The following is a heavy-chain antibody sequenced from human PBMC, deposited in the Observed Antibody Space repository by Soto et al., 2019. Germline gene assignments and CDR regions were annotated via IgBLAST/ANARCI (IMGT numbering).Heavy chain of an antibody. J-gene: IGHJ4*02. CDR1: GFIFSNNV. Sequence: EMQLVDSGGGLVQPGGSLRLSCAASGFIFSNNVMSWVRQAPGKGLEWVSSISDSGGTSYYADSVKGRFTISRDNSKNTLYLQMNSLRAEDTAIYYCAKRPRALLTFDYWGQGTLVTVSS. D-gene: IGHD1-26*01. V-gene: IGHV3-23*04. CDR2: ISDSGGTS. CDR3: AKRPRALLTFDY.